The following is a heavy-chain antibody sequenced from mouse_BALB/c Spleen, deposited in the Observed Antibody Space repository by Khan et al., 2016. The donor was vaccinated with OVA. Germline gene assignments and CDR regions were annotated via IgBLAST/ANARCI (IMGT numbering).Heavy chain of an antibody. J-gene: IGHJ3*01. CDR3: ARLAYYYNSEGFAY. V-gene: IGHV5-6*01. CDR2: INTGGAYT. CDR1: GFTFSTYG. D-gene: IGHD1-1*01. Sequence: EVELVESGGDFVRPGGSLKLSCAASGFTFSTYGMSWVRQTPDKRLEWVATINTGGAYTYYPATVKGRFTIPRDNAKNTLFLQLSSLKSEDTAIYYCARLAYYYNSEGFAYWGRGTLVTVSA.